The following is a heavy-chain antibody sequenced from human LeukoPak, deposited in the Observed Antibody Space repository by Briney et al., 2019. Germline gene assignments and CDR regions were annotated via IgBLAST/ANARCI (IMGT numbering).Heavy chain of an antibody. Sequence: GGSLGLSCAASGFTFISYDIHWVRQAPGKGLQWVAVMSSDGSIKIYTDSVKGRFTISRDNSKNTLYLEMNSLRVDDTAVYHCARDLVSGAPDYFDSWGQGSLVTVSS. J-gene: IGHJ4*02. CDR2: MSSDGSIK. D-gene: IGHD1-26*01. CDR3: ARDLVSGAPDYFDS. V-gene: IGHV3-30-3*01. CDR1: GFTFISYD.